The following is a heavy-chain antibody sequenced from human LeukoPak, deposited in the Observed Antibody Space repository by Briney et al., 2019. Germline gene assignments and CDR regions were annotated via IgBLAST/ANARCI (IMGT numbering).Heavy chain of an antibody. CDR1: GGSISSYY. J-gene: IGHJ6*03. Sequence: PSETLSLTCTVSGGSISSYYWSWIRQPPGKGLEWIGEINHSGSTYYNASLKSRVTISVDTSKNQFSLKLSSVTAADTAVYYCARVQGGYGSGRRDNYYYYYMDVWGKGTTVTISS. D-gene: IGHD3-10*01. CDR2: INHSGST. V-gene: IGHV4-34*01. CDR3: ARVQGGYGSGRRDNYYYYYMDV.